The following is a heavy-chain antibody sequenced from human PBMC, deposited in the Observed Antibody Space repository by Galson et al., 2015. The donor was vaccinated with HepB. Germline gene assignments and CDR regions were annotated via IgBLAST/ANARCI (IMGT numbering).Heavy chain of an antibody. Sequence: LSLTCTVSGGSIRSGSYYWGWVRQPPGKGLEWIGSLYYTGSTYYNPSLKSRVTISVDTSKNQFSLKLSSVTAADTAVYYCAREGDIGVVRGSRPNDAFEIWGQGTRVTVSP. D-gene: IGHD2-15*01. J-gene: IGHJ3*02. CDR2: LYYTGST. V-gene: IGHV4-39*07. CDR3: AREGDIGVVRGSRPNDAFEI. CDR1: GGSIRSGSYY.